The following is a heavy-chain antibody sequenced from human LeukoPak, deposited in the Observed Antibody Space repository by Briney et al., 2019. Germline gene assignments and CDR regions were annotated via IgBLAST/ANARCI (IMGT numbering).Heavy chain of an antibody. CDR1: GGSISSYY. CDR2: IYYSGST. J-gene: IGHJ6*03. Sequence: NPSETLSLTCTVSGGSISSYYWSWIRQPPGKGLEWSGYIYYSGSTNYNPSLKSRVTISVDTSKNQFSLKLSSVTAADTAVYYCARGDLAAAGTATVYYMDVWGKGTTVTVSS. D-gene: IGHD6-13*01. CDR3: ARGDLAAAGTATVYYMDV. V-gene: IGHV4-59*01.